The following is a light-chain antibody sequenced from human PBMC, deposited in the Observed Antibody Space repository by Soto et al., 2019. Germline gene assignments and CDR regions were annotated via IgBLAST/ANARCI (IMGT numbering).Light chain of an antibody. J-gene: IGLJ2*01. Sequence: QSALTQPASVSGSPGQSITISCTGTSSDVGSYNLVSWYQQHPGKAPKLMIYEGSKRPSGVSNRCSGSKSGNTASPTISGLQAEDEADYYCCSYAGSSTPVVFGGGTKLTVL. CDR1: SSDVGSYNL. CDR3: CSYAGSSTPVV. CDR2: EGS. V-gene: IGLV2-23*01.